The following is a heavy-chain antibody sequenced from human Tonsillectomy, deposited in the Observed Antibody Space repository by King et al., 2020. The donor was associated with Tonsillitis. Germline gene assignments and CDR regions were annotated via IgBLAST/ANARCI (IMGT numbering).Heavy chain of an antibody. CDR1: GFSLSHPRMG. CDR2: VFSNDEK. D-gene: IGHD3-22*01. J-gene: IGHJ4*02. Sequence: TLKESGPVLVKPPETLTLTCTVSGFSLSHPRMGVSWIRQPPGKALEWLAHVFSNDEKFSSTSLRSRLTISKDTSRSQVVLTMTNMDPVDTATYYCARIETRYNYDTSGYYHFDYWGQGTLVTVSS. V-gene: IGHV2-26*01. CDR3: ARIETRYNYDTSGYYHFDY.